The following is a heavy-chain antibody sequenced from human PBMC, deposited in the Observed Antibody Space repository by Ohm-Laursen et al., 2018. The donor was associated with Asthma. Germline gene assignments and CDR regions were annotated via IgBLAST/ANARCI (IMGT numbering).Heavy chain of an antibody. CDR1: GYTFSRYS. CDR3: ARIGPEWELPGREYSLHH. J-gene: IGHJ1*01. V-gene: IGHV3-21*01. Sequence: LTLTCAASGYTFSRYSIHWIRQIPGKGLEWVASISTASSFIYYADSVRGRFTTSRDNARNSVYLQMNSLRAEDTALYYCARIGPEWELPGREYSLHHWGEGTLVTVSS. D-gene: IGHD1-26*01. CDR2: ISTASSFI.